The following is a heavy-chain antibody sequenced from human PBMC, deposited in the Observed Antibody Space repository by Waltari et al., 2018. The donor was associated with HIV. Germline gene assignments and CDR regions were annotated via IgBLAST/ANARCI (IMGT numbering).Heavy chain of an antibody. D-gene: IGHD3-3*01. CDR3: ASARETMGVDFDS. CDR2: AIPMFGTA. J-gene: IGHJ5*01. CDR1: GGAFYSHR. V-gene: IGHV1-69*08. Sequence: QVHLVQSGAEVKKPGSSVKVSCTASGGAFYSHRFNWVRQAPGQGLEWMGRAIPMFGTANYARKFQGRVTITADKSTTTAYMELNGLRIDDTAVYYCASARETMGVDFDSWGQGTLVTVS.